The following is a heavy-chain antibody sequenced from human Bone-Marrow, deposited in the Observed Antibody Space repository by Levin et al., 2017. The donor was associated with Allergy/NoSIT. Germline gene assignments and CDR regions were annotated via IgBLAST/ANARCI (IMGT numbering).Heavy chain of an antibody. V-gene: IGHV3-21*01. Sequence: GGSLRLSCAASGFTLGSYNIDWVRQAPGKGLEWVSSITASGSHIYHADSLKGRFTVSRDNAKDSVFLEMNALRTEDTAVYYCARFGGTSGWFGGSDTFDIWGQGTLVTVSS. CDR3: ARFGGTSGWFGGSDTFDI. J-gene: IGHJ3*02. CDR1: GFTLGSYN. CDR2: ITASGSHI. D-gene: IGHD6-19*01.